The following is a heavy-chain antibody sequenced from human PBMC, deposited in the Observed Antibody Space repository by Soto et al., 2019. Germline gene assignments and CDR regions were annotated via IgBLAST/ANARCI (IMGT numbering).Heavy chain of an antibody. Sequence: GASVKVSCKASGYTFINYGVSWVRQAPGQGLEWMGWISGNTGKANYAQNLQGRVTMTTDTSTNTAYMEPRSLRSDDTAVYYCARDWNCSNTRCQNCFDPWGQGTLVTVSS. CDR2: ISGNTGKA. CDR3: ARDWNCSNTRCQNCFDP. J-gene: IGHJ5*02. D-gene: IGHD2-2*01. V-gene: IGHV1-18*01. CDR1: GYTFINYG.